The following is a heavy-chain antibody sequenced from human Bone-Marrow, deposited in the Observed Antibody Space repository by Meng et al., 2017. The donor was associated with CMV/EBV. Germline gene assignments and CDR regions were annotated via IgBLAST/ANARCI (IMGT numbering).Heavy chain of an antibody. CDR2: IHSHRGDT. Sequence: ASVKVSCKASGYTFTAHYFHWVRQAPGQGLEWMGWIHSHRGDTNYAQQFHGRVTLTRDTSINTGYMELTRLTSDDTVVYYCARDNNWGPDYWGQGTLVTVSS. J-gene: IGHJ4*02. V-gene: IGHV1-2*02. CDR1: GYTFTAHY. D-gene: IGHD1-1*01. CDR3: ARDNNWGPDY.